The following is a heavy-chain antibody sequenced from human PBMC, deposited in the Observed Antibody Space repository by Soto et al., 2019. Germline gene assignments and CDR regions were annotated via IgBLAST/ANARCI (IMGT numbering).Heavy chain of an antibody. J-gene: IGHJ5*02. CDR2: TYHSGTT. CDR3: AREVNSSPARGPNWFDP. Sequence: QVQLQESGPGLVQPSGTLSLTCAVSGDSINNSHWWSWVRQTPGKGLEWIGETYHSGTTNYNPSLKTRVTIAIDKSKNQFSLKMNSLTAADTPVYYCAREVNSSPARGPNWFDPWGQGTLVTVSS. D-gene: IGHD6-13*01. V-gene: IGHV4-4*02. CDR1: GDSINNSHW.